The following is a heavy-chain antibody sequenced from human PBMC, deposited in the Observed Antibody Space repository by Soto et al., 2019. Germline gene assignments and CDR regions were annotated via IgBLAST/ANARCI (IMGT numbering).Heavy chain of an antibody. J-gene: IGHJ4*02. CDR1: RGSISGYY. CDR2: IYHSGAI. CDR3: ARTQMATLYFDY. D-gene: IGHD5-12*01. V-gene: IGHV4-59*01. Sequence: SETLSLTCTVSRGSISGYYWSWMRQPPGQGLEWIGYIYHSGAIRYNRSLESRVTISVDTSKNQFSLKLASVTAADTAVYYCARTQMATLYFDYWGQGTLVTVYS.